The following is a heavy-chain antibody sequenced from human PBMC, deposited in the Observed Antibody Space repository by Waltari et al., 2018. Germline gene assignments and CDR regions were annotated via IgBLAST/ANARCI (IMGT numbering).Heavy chain of an antibody. CDR1: GGTFSSYA. J-gene: IGHJ4*02. D-gene: IGHD2-15*01. V-gene: IGHV1-69*14. Sequence: QVQLVQSGAEVKKPGSSVKVSCKASGGTFSSYAISWVRQDPGQGLEWMGVIIPLFGTANYAQKFQGRVTITADKSTSTAYMELSSLRSEDTAVYYCAREGGPVAGLNYWGQGTLVTVSS. CDR3: AREGGPVAGLNY. CDR2: IIPLFGTA.